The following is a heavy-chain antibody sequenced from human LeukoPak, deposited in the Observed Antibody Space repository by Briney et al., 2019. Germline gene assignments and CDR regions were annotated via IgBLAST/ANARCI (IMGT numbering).Heavy chain of an antibody. J-gene: IGHJ4*02. Sequence: GGSLRLSCAGSGFTFSSYNMNWVRQAPGKGLEWVSYISGSSSSIYYADSVKGRVTISRDNAKNSLYQQMSSLRAEDTAVHYCATSGYYYYFDYWGQGTLVTVSS. D-gene: IGHD3-22*01. V-gene: IGHV3-48*01. CDR2: ISGSSSSI. CDR3: ATSGYYYYFDY. CDR1: GFTFSSYN.